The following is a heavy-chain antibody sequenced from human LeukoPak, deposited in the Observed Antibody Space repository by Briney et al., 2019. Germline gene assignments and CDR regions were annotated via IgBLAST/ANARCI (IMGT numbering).Heavy chain of an antibody. Sequence: GGSLRLSCAASGFTVSSNYMSWVRQAPGKGLEWVSAIYSGGSTYYADSVKGRFTISRDNSKNTLYLQMNSLRAEDTAVYYCARTLYYYDSSGYESLDAFDIWGQGTMVTVSS. CDR2: IYSGGST. J-gene: IGHJ3*02. V-gene: IGHV3-53*01. CDR3: ARTLYYYDSSGYESLDAFDI. CDR1: GFTVSSNY. D-gene: IGHD3-22*01.